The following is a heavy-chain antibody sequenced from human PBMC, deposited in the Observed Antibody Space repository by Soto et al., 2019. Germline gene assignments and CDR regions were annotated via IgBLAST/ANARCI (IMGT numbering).Heavy chain of an antibody. J-gene: IGHJ6*03. V-gene: IGHV3-23*01. CDR1: GFTFSSYA. CDR2: ISGSGGST. D-gene: IGHD6-25*01. CDR3: ARESSGGVRYYYYMDV. Sequence: GGSLRLSCAASGFTFSSYAMSWVRQAPGKGLEWVSAISGSGGSTYYADSVKGRFTISRDNSKNTLYLQMNSLRAEDTAVYYCARESSGGVRYYYYMDVWGKGTTVTVSS.